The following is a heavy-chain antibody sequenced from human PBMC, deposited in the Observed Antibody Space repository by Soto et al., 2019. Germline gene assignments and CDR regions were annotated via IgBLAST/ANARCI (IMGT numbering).Heavy chain of an antibody. J-gene: IGHJ4*02. V-gene: IGHV3-13*01. Sequence: EVQLVESGGGLVQPGGSLRLSCAASGFTFSSYDMYWARQAQGKGLEWVPTIGTAGETYYPGSVKGRFTISRENAKNSLYLQMNSLRAEDTAVYYCARGGTTVVTPIDYWGQGTLVTVSS. CDR1: GFTFSSYD. CDR3: ARGGTTVVTPIDY. D-gene: IGHD4-17*01. CDR2: IGTAGET.